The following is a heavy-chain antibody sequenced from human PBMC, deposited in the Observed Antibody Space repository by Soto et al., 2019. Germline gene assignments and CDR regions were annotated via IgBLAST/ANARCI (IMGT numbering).Heavy chain of an antibody. V-gene: IGHV1-8*01. CDR2: MNPSSGNK. CDR3: ARGGVSRGAFDI. CDR1: GYTFTSYD. J-gene: IGHJ3*02. Sequence: QVQLVQSGAEVKKPGASVKVSCKASGYTFTSYDINWVRQAAGQGLEWLGWMNPSSGNKAYAQNFQGRVTMTRNTSISTAYLELTSLPSEDTAAYYCARGGVSRGAFDIWGRGTLVTVTS. D-gene: IGHD3-10*01.